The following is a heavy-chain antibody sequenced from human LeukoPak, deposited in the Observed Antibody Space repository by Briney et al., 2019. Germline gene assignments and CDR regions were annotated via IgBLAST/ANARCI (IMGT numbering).Heavy chain of an antibody. CDR2: ISSSGSTI. CDR3: AGDVAVAGTSYDY. J-gene: IGHJ4*02. D-gene: IGHD6-19*01. Sequence: PGGSLRLSCAASGFTFSDYYMSWIRQAPGKGLEWVSYISSSGSTIYYADSVEGRFTISRDNAKNSLYLQMNSLRAEDTAVYYCAGDVAVAGTSYDYWGQGTLVTVSS. V-gene: IGHV3-11*04. CDR1: GFTFSDYY.